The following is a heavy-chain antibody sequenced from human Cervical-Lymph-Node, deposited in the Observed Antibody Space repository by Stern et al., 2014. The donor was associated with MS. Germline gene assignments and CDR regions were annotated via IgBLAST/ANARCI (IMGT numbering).Heavy chain of an antibody. Sequence: EVQLVESGGDLVQPGGSLRLSCAASEFTFSDYSMTWVRQAPQKGLEWVSTIISSGVITYYADSVKGRFTISRDHSTTTRSTPMNSLLAEDTAIYFCAKVAYSGNALDYWGQGTLVTVSS. D-gene: IGHD4-23*01. V-gene: IGHV3-23*04. CDR1: EFTFSDYS. CDR3: AKVAYSGNALDY. CDR2: IISSGVIT. J-gene: IGHJ4*02.